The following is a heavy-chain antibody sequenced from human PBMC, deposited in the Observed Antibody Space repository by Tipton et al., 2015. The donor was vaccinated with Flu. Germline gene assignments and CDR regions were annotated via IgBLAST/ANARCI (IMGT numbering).Heavy chain of an antibody. D-gene: IGHD3-10*01. J-gene: IGHJ4*02. V-gene: IGHV4-39*01. CDR3: ARHGREFFYGSGTDY. Sequence: TLSLTCTVSGDSIRSSNYYWGWIRQPPGKGLEWIGNTFHSGSTYLNPSLKSRVTISVDTSKNQFSLKLSSVTAADTAVYYCARHGREFFYGSGTDYWGQGTLVTVSS. CDR1: GDSIRSSNYY. CDR2: TFHSGST.